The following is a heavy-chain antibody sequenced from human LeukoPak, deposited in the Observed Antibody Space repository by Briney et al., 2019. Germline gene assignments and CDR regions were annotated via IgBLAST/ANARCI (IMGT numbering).Heavy chain of an antibody. CDR1: GFTFSRSW. J-gene: IGHJ4*02. D-gene: IGHD2-2*01. V-gene: IGHV3-7*01. Sequence: GESLRLSCAASGFTFSRSWVTWVRQAPGKGLGWVASINQDGSEKYYVDSVKGRFTISRDNAKNSLSLQMNSLGAEDTAVYYCAKVGSSIDFDYWGQGTLVTVSS. CDR3: AKVGSSIDFDY. CDR2: INQDGSEK.